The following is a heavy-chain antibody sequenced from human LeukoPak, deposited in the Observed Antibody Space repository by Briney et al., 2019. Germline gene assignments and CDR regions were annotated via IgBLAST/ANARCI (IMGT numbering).Heavy chain of an antibody. J-gene: IGHJ3*02. V-gene: IGHV3-21*06. CDR2: ISSSSSYI. D-gene: IGHD3-22*01. CDR3: AMIVVTGIGAFDI. CDR1: GFTFSSYS. Sequence: GGSLRLSCAASGFTFSSYSMNWVRQAPGKGLEWVSSISSSSSYIYYADSVKGRFTISRDNAKNSLYLQMNSLRAEDTAVYYCAMIVVTGIGAFDIWGQGTMVTVSS.